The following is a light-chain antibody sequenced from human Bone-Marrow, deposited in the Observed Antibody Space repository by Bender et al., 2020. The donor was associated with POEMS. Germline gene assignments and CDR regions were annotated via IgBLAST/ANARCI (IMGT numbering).Light chain of an antibody. CDR1: ALPKQY. CDR3: LAWDSDTGV. V-gene: IGLV3-1*01. Sequence: SYELTQPPSVSVSPGQTARITCSGDALPKQYAYWYQQKPGQSPVVVIYQNSKRPSGIPERFSGYNSGNTATLTISGTQAMDEADYYCLAWDSDTGVFGTGTKVTVL. CDR2: QNS. J-gene: IGLJ1*01.